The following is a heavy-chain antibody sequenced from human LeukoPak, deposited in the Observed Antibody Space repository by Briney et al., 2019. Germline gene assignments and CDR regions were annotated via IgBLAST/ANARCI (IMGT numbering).Heavy chain of an antibody. CDR1: GDSISTYY. Sequence: PSETLSLTCTVSGDSISTYYWSWIRQPPGKGLEWIGYIYYSGSTNYNPSLKSRVTISVDTSKNQFSLKLSSVTAADTAVYYCASPDYYDSSGHKSPWAFDIWGQGTMVTVSS. CDR3: ASPDYYDSSGHKSPWAFDI. D-gene: IGHD3-22*01. V-gene: IGHV4-59*08. J-gene: IGHJ3*02. CDR2: IYYSGST.